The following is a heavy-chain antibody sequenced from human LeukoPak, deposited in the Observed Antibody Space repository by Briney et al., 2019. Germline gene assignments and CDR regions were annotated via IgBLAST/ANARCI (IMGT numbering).Heavy chain of an antibody. D-gene: IGHD3-22*01. CDR3: ARGTPYPKNYYDSSGYSSFDY. Sequence: SETLSLTCAVYGGSFSGYYWSWIRQPPGKGLEWIGEINHSGSTNYNPSLKSRVTISVDTSKNQFSLKLSSVTAADTAVYYCARGTPYPKNYYDSSGYSSFDYWGQGTLVTVSS. V-gene: IGHV4-34*01. CDR1: GGSFSGYY. J-gene: IGHJ4*02. CDR2: INHSGST.